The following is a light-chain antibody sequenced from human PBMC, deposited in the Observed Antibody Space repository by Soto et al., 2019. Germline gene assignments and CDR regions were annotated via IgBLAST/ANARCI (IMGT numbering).Light chain of an antibody. CDR2: DAS. J-gene: IGKJ3*01. V-gene: IGKV1-33*01. CDR3: QQLNSYPFT. Sequence: DIQMTQSPSSLSASVGDRVTITCQASQDISNYLNWFQQKPGKAPKLLIYDASNLEIGVPSRFSGSGSGTDFTFAISSLQPEDIATYYCQQLNSYPFTFGPGTKVDIK. CDR1: QDISNY.